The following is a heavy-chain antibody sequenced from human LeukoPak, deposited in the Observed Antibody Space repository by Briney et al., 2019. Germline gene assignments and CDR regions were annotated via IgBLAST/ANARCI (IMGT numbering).Heavy chain of an antibody. D-gene: IGHD3-22*01. J-gene: IGHJ4*02. CDR3: ARVFSSGYSDY. CDR2: INQDGSQK. Sequence: GGSLRLSCAASGFTFSSYWMNWVRQAPGKGLEWVANINQDGSQKYQVDSVKSRFTISRDNAKNSLHLQMNSLRAEDTAVYYCARVFSSGYSDYWGQGTLVTVSS. V-gene: IGHV3-7*01. CDR1: GFTFSSYW.